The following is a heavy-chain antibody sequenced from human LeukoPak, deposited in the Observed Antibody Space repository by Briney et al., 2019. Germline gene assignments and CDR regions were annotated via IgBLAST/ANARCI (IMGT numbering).Heavy chain of an antibody. D-gene: IGHD3-3*01. J-gene: IGHJ3*02. CDR1: GFTFSSYG. Sequence: GGPLRLSCAASGFTFSSYGMHWVRQAPGKGLEWVAFIRYDGSNKYYADSVKGRFTISRDNSKNTLYLQMNSLRAEDTAVYYCAKDSRYYDFWSGYSFDAFDIWGQGTMVTVSS. CDR2: IRYDGSNK. CDR3: AKDSRYYDFWSGYSFDAFDI. V-gene: IGHV3-30*02.